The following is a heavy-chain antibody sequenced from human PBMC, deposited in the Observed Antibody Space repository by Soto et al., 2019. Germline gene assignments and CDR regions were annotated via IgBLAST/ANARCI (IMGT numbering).Heavy chain of an antibody. CDR3: AKGGGGDHGY. J-gene: IGHJ1*01. CDR1: GFIFTTSD. CDR2: ITITGDTT. D-gene: IGHD2-21*02. Sequence: EVQLVESEGGLVQPGGSLRLSCEASGFIFTTSDMSWVRQAPGKGLEWISSITITGDTTHYADSVKGRFTISRDNSRNAVYLQMNSLRVDDTAVYYWAKGGGGDHGYWGQGTPVAVSS. V-gene: IGHV3-23*04.